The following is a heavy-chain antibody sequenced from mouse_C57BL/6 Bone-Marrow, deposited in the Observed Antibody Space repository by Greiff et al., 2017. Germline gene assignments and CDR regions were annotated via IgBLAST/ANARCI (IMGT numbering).Heavy chain of an antibody. CDR1: GYTFTSYW. J-gene: IGHJ3*01. CDR3: AIWTYYGVAY. V-gene: IGHV1-55*01. D-gene: IGHD2-10*01. CDR2: IYPGSGST. Sequence: QVHVKQPGAELVKPGASVKMSCKASGYTFTSYWITWVKQRPGQGLEWIGDIYPGSGSTNYNEKFKSKATLTVDTTSSTAYMQLSSRTSEDSAVYYCAIWTYYGVAYWGQGTLVTVSA.